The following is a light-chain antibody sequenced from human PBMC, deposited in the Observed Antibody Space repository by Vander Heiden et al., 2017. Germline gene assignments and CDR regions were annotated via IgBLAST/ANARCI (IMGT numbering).Light chain of an antibody. CDR2: LTS. J-gene: IGKJ4*01. V-gene: IGKV1D-12*01. Sequence: DIQMTQHPSSLSASVGDRVTITCRASQDISNWLAWYQQKPGEAPKLLIYLTSSIQSGVPSRFRGGGSGTHFTLTINSLQPDDFATYYCQQSSSFPRTFGGGTKVEMK. CDR1: QDISNW. CDR3: QQSSSFPRT.